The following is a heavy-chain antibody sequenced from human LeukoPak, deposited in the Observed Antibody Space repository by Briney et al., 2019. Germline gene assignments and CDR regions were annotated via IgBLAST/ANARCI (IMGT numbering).Heavy chain of an antibody. CDR2: IYYGQTI. CDR3: VRHDGRGGATMGAFDS. CDR1: AASISSSSHH. V-gene: IGHV4-39*01. Sequence: SETLSLTCTISAASISSSSHHWGWSRQSPGKGLEWIGSIYYGQTIYYNPSLNSRVTISVVTSKDQFTLQLNSVTAADTAVYYCVRHDGRGGATMGAFDSWGQGSLVTVSS. J-gene: IGHJ5*01. D-gene: IGHD4/OR15-4a*01.